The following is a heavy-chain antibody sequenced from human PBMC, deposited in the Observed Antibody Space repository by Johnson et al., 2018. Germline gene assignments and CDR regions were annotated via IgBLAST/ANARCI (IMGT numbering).Heavy chain of an antibody. J-gene: IGHJ3*02. D-gene: IGHD6-19*01. CDR3: AKNVFWLVDAFDM. CDR2: IWYDGSDK. Sequence: QVQLVESGGGVVQPGRSLRLSCAASGFTFNKYGMHWVRQAPGKGLEWVAVIWYDGSDKYYGDSVKGRFTISTDSSKNTLFLQWNSMRVEDTAVYFCAKNVFWLVDAFDMWVQGTMVTVSS. CDR1: GFTFNKYG. V-gene: IGHV3-33*06.